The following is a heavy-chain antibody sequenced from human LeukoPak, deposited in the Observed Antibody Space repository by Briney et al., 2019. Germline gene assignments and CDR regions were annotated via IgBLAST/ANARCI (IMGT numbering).Heavy chain of an antibody. CDR1: GFTFSNYW. V-gene: IGHV3-7*04. J-gene: IGHJ4*02. CDR3: ARVITMVRGALDY. Sequence: GGSLRLSCAASGFTFSNYWRSWVRQAPGKGLEWVANIKQDGSEKYYVDSVKGRFTISRDHAKNSLYLQMNSLRAEDTAVYYCARVITMVRGALDYWGQGTLVTVSS. D-gene: IGHD3-10*01. CDR2: IKQDGSEK.